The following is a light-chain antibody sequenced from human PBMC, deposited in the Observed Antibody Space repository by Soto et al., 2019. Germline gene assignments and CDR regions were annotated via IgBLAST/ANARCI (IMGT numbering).Light chain of an antibody. J-gene: IGKJ2*03. CDR2: AAS. CDR3: QQSYSTPYG. V-gene: IGKV1-39*01. Sequence: DIQMTQSPSSLSASVGDRVTITCRASQSISNYLNWYQQKPGEAPKFLIYAASSLQSGVPSKFSGSGSGTDFTLASSSLQPEDFATYYCQQSYSTPYGFGQGTKVDIK. CDR1: QSISNY.